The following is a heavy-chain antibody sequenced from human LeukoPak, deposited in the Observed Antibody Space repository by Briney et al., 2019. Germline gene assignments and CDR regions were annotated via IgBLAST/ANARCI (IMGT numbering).Heavy chain of an antibody. Sequence: GASVKVSCKASGYTFTSYGISWVRQAPGQGLEWMGWMNPNSGNTGYAQKFQGRVTMTRNTSISTAYMELSSLRSEDTAVYHCARKRLAARGLGWFDPWGQGTLVTVSS. CDR3: ARKRLAARGLGWFDP. CDR2: MNPNSGNT. D-gene: IGHD6-6*01. CDR1: GYTFTSYG. V-gene: IGHV1-8*02. J-gene: IGHJ5*02.